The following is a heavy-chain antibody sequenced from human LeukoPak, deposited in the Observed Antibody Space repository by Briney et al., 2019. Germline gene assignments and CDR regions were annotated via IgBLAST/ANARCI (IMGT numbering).Heavy chain of an antibody. V-gene: IGHV1-69*05. Sequence: GASVKVSCKASGYTFTSYYMHWVRQAPGQGLEWMGGIIPIFGTANYAQKFQGRVTITTDESTSTAYMELSSLRSEDTAVYYCASYDHGDFDYWGQGTLVTVSS. CDR3: ASYDHGDFDY. CDR2: IIPIFGTA. D-gene: IGHD3-3*01. J-gene: IGHJ4*02. CDR1: GYTFTSYY.